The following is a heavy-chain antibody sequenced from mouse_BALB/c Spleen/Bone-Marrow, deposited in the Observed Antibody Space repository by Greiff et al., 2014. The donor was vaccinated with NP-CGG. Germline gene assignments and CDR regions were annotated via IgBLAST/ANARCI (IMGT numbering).Heavy chain of an antibody. D-gene: IGHD2-3*01. Sequence: QVQLQQPGAELVKPGASVKLSCKASGYTFTSYWIHWVKLRPGQGLEWIGEINPSNGRTNYNEKFKNKATLTVDKSSSTAYIQLSSLTSEGSAVYYCARYDGPAWFAYWGQGTLVTVSA. CDR1: GYTFTSYW. CDR3: ARYDGPAWFAY. V-gene: IGHV1S81*02. CDR2: INPSNGRT. J-gene: IGHJ3*01.